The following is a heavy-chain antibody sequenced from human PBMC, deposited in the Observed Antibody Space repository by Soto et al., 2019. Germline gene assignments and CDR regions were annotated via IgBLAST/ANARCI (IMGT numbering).Heavy chain of an antibody. CDR2: IRSKANSYAT. CDR1: GFTFSGSA. CDR3: TMWSNSSSSFSDY. J-gene: IGHJ4*02. D-gene: IGHD6-6*01. Sequence: GGSLRLSCAASGFTFSGSAMHWVRQASGKGLEWVGRIRSKANSYATAYAASVKGRFTISRDDSKNTAYLQMNSLKTEDTAVYYCTMWSNSSSSFSDYWGQGTLVTVSS. V-gene: IGHV3-73*01.